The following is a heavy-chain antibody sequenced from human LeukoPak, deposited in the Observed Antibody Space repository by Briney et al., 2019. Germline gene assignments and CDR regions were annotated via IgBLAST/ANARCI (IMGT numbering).Heavy chain of an antibody. CDR1: GYTFPTYY. Sequence: ASVKVSCKASGYTFPTYYMHWVRQAPGQGLEWMGMINPSGGSTTYAQKFQGRVTMTRDTSTSTVYMELSSLRFEDTAVYYCGRDVYYYGSGSYSGSDYWGQGTLVTVSS. CDR3: GRDVYYYGSGSYSGSDY. CDR2: INPSGGST. V-gene: IGHV1-46*01. J-gene: IGHJ4*02. D-gene: IGHD3-10*01.